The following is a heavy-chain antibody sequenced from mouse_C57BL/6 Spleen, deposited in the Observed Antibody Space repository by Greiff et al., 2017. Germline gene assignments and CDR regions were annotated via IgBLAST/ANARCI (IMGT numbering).Heavy chain of an antibody. J-gene: IGHJ1*03. V-gene: IGHV3-6*01. CDR1: GYSITSGYY. CDR2: ISYDGSN. CDR3: ASLYFDV. Sequence: EVQLVESGPGLVKPSQSLSLTCSVTGYSITSGYYWNWIRQFPGNKLEWMGYISYDGSNNYNPSLKNRISITRDTSKNQFFLNLNSVTTEDTATYCCASLYFDVWGTGTTVTVSA.